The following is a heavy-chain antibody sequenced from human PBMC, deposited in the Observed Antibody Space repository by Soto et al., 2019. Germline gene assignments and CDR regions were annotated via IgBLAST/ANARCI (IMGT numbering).Heavy chain of an antibody. J-gene: IGHJ4*02. CDR1: GYSISSGYY. Sequence: SETLSLTCAVAGYSISSGYYWGWIRQPPGQGLEWIGSIYHSGSTYYNPYLKSRVTISVATSKTQFSLKLSSVTVAYTAVYYCARGENYYYSSGYYFYWGQGTLVTVSS. V-gene: IGHV4-38-2*01. CDR2: IYHSGST. D-gene: IGHD3-22*01. CDR3: ARGENYYYSSGYYFY.